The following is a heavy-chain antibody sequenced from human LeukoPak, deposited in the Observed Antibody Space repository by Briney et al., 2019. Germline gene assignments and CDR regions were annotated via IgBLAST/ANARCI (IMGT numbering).Heavy chain of an antibody. D-gene: IGHD6-13*01. V-gene: IGHV3-23*01. CDR1: GFTFSSYA. CDR3: ARGWQQLVPPENFDY. J-gene: IGHJ4*02. Sequence: PGGSLRLSCAASGFTFSSYAMSWVRQAPGKGLEWVSAISGSGGSTYYADSVKGRFTISRDNSKNTLYLQMNSLRAEDTAVYYCARGWQQLVPPENFDYWGQGTLVTVSS. CDR2: ISGSGGST.